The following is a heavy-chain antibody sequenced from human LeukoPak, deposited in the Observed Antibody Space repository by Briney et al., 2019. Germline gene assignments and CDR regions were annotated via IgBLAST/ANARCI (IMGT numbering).Heavy chain of an antibody. Sequence: GGSLRLSCAASGFTFSDSWMSWVRQAPWKGLEWVANMNQDGSAKGYVDSVKGRFTISRDNARNSLYLQMSSLRPEDTAVYYCATYTHWVAGDVWGQGTTVTVSS. D-gene: IGHD3-16*01. V-gene: IGHV3-7*01. J-gene: IGHJ6*02. CDR2: MNQDGSAK. CDR1: GFTFSDSW. CDR3: ATYTHWVAGDV.